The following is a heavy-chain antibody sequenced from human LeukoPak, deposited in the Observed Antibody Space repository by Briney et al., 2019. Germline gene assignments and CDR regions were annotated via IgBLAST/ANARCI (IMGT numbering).Heavy chain of an antibody. Sequence: GGSLRLSCAASGFTFSSYGMHWVRQAPGKGLEWVAGIWYDVSNKYYADSVKGRFTISRDNSKNTLYPQMNSLRAEDTAVYYCAREYVGVVVAADGMDVWGEGTTVTVSS. CDR1: GFTFSSYG. CDR3: AREYVGVVVAADGMDV. D-gene: IGHD2-15*01. J-gene: IGHJ6*04. V-gene: IGHV3-33*01. CDR2: IWYDVSNK.